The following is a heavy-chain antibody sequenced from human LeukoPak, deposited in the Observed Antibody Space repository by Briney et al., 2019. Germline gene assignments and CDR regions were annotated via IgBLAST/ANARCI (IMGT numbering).Heavy chain of an antibody. CDR2: IYPGDSDT. Sequence: GEPREISGQGFGYSFTSYWIAGVRQLPGMGLEYMGIIYPGDSDTRYSPSLQGQVTISADKSISNVYLQWSSLKASDTAVYYCARRDDSKAFDYWGQGTLVTVSS. CDR3: ARRDDSKAFDY. V-gene: IGHV5-51*01. J-gene: IGHJ4*02. D-gene: IGHD3-22*01. CDR1: GYSFTSYW.